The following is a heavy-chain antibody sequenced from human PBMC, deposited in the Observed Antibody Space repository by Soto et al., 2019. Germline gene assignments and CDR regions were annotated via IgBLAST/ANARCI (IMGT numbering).Heavy chain of an antibody. CDR1: GGTFSTSA. Sequence: QVLLMQSGAEVKKPGSSVKVSCKASGGTFSTSAISWVRHAPGEGLEWVGGIMPIFATPDYAKKVQGRVTISADESTATAYLELTTLTTDDTAVYYCARDKDRQQLGGNYYYILDVWGQGTAITVSS. CDR2: IMPIFATP. J-gene: IGHJ6*02. CDR3: ARDKDRQQLGGNYYYILDV. V-gene: IGHV1-69*12. D-gene: IGHD3-3*02.